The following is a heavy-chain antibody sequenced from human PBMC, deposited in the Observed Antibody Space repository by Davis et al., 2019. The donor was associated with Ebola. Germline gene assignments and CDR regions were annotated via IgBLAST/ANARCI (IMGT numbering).Heavy chain of an antibody. V-gene: IGHV3-21*01. D-gene: IGHD6-19*01. Sequence: GGSLRLSCAASGFTFSTYTMTWVLQAPGRGLEWVSPISISSAFIYYAESVKGRFTVSRDNAKNSLSLQMNSLRAADTAVYDCAGGESGWDASDIWGRGTMVTVSS. CDR2: ISISSAFI. J-gene: IGHJ3*02. CDR3: AGGESGWDASDI. CDR1: GFTFSTYT.